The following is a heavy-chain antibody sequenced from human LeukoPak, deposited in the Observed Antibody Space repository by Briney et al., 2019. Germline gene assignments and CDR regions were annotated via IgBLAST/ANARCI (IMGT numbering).Heavy chain of an antibody. V-gene: IGHV4-39*02. J-gene: IGHJ4*02. Sequence: SETLSLTCTVSGGSISSYFWTWIRQPPGKGLEWIGSIYYSGSTYYNPSLKSRVTISVGTSKNQFSLKLSSVTAADTAVYYCAREPRGYSYGFDYWGQGTLVTVSS. CDR2: IYYSGST. CDR3: AREPRGYSYGFDY. CDR1: GGSISSYF. D-gene: IGHD5-18*01.